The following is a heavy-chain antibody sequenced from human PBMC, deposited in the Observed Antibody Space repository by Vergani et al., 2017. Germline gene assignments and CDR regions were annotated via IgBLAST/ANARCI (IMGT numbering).Heavy chain of an antibody. CDR1: GFTFSSYS. Sequence: EVQLVESGGGLVKPGGSLRLSCAASGFTFSSYSMNWVRQAPGKGLEWVSSISSSSSYIYYADSVKGRFTISRDNAKNSLYLQMNSLRAEDTAVYYCARDGGGLLWFGRTLHNMDVGGQGTTVTVSS. V-gene: IGHV3-21*01. CDR2: ISSSSSYI. D-gene: IGHD3-10*01. CDR3: ARDGGGLLWFGRTLHNMDV. J-gene: IGHJ6*02.